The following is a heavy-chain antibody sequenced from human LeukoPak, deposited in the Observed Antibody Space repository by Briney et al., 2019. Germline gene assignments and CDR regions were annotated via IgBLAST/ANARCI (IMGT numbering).Heavy chain of an antibody. CDR1: GGSFSGYY. J-gene: IGHJ4*02. CDR3: ARAWGPMVRGVIHYFDY. CDR2: INHSGST. Sequence: SETLSLTCAVYGGSFSGYYWSWIRQPPGKGLEWIGEINHSGSTNYNPSLKSRVAISVDTSKNQFSLKLSSVTAADTAVYYCARAWGPMVRGVIHYFDYWGQGTLVTVSS. V-gene: IGHV4-34*01. D-gene: IGHD3-10*01.